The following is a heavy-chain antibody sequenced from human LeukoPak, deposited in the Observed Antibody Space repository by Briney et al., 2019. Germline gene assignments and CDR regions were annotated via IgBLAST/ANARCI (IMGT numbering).Heavy chain of an antibody. V-gene: IGHV3-73*01. CDR1: GFTFSSYA. J-gene: IGHJ4*02. CDR3: TRWDCTTTGCYPFDY. D-gene: IGHD2-2*01. CDR2: IRDKANSYAT. Sequence: GSLRLSCAASGFTFSSYAIHWVRQASGKGLEWVGRIRDKANSYATAYIASVKGRFTISRDDSKNTAYLQMSSLKTEDTAVYYCTRWDCTTTGCYPFDYWGQGTLVTVSS.